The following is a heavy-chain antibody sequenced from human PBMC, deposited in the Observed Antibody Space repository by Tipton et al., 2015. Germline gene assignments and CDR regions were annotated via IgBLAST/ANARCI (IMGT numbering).Heavy chain of an antibody. V-gene: IGHV4-61*01. CDR2: ISFSDTT. Sequence: GLVKPSETLSLTCTVSGGSVSSGSYYWSWIRQPPGKGLEWIGYISFSDTTHYNPSLKSRIPISLNTSKNQFSLKLTSVTAADTAVYYCACQDYDSLTRDYQTVDYWGQGTLVTVSS. CDR3: ACQDYDSLTRDYQTVDY. CDR1: GGSVSSGSYY. J-gene: IGHJ4*02. D-gene: IGHD3-9*01.